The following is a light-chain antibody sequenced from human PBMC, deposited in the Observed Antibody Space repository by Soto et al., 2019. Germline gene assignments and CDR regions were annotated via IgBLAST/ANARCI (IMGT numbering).Light chain of an antibody. V-gene: IGKV1-9*01. J-gene: IGKJ1*01. CDR1: QNVSSSY. CDR3: LQHNSYPWT. Sequence: LTQFPGTLSLSPGESATLSCRASQNVSSSYLAWYQQKPEKPPKRLIYAASSLQGGVPPSFSGSGSGTEFTLTISSLQPEDFTAYYCLQHNSYPWTFGQGTKVEIK. CDR2: AAS.